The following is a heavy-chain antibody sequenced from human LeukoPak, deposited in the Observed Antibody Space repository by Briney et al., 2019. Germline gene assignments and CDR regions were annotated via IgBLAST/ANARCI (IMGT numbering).Heavy chain of an antibody. CDR3: ARGRSPSYCSGGSCYSIRFDY. J-gene: IGHJ4*02. CDR2: INPSGGST. D-gene: IGHD2-15*01. CDR1: GYTFTGYY. Sequence: GASVKVSCKASGYTFTGYYMHWVRQAPGQGLEWMGIINPSGGSTSYAQKFQGRVTMTRDTSTSTVYMELSSLRSEDTAVYYCARGRSPSYCSGGSCYSIRFDYWGQGTLVTVSS. V-gene: IGHV1-46*01.